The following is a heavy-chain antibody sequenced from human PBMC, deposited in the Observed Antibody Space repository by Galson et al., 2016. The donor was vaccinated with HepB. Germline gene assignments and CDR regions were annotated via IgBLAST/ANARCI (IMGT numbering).Heavy chain of an antibody. J-gene: IGHJ5*02. Sequence: SETLSLTCAVSGDDITNNWWSWVRQPTGKGLEWIGEIYHTGSTHYNPSLKSRGTISIDKSTNQFSLKMSSITAADTAVYFCARFTRFHYESSGHVWFDPWGQGTLVTVSS. V-gene: IGHV4-4*02. CDR3: ARFTRFHYESSGHVWFDP. CDR2: IYHTGST. D-gene: IGHD3-22*01. CDR1: GDDITNNW.